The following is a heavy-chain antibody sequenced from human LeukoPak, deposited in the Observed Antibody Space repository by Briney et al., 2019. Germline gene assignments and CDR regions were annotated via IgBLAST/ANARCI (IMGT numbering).Heavy chain of an antibody. V-gene: IGHV3-53*01. D-gene: IGHD3-16*01. CDR3: ARAAGDNTYNWFDP. J-gene: IGHJ5*02. CDR2: IYSGGST. CDR1: GFTVSSNY. Sequence: GGSLRLSCAASGFTVSSNYMSWVRQAPGKGLEWVSVIYSGGSTYYADSVKGRFTISRDNSKNTLYLQMNSLRAEDTALYYCARAAGDNTYNWFDPWGQGTLVTVSS.